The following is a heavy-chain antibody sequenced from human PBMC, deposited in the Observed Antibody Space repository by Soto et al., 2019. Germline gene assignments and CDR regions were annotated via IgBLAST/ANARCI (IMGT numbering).Heavy chain of an antibody. J-gene: IGHJ4*02. CDR3: ARVFYSVAGTGGLDY. CDR2: ISSSSSTI. Sequence: EVQLVESGGGLVQPGGSLRLSCAASGFTFSSYSMNWVRQAPGKGLEWVSYISSSSSTIYYADSVKGRFTISRDHAKNSLDLQMNSRRDEDTAVYYCARVFYSVAGTGGLDYWGQGTLVTVSS. V-gene: IGHV3-48*02. CDR1: GFTFSSYS. D-gene: IGHD6-19*01.